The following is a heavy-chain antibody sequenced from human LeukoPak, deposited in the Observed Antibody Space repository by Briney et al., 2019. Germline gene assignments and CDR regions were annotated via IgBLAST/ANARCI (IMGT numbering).Heavy chain of an antibody. CDR1: GFTFDDYG. V-gene: IGHV3-20*04. J-gene: IGHJ4*02. Sequence: RGSLRPSCAASGFTFDDYGMSWVRQAPGKGLEWVSGINWNGGSTGYADSVKGRFTISRDNAKNSLYLQMNSLRAEDTALYYCARGLAAAGTAYWGQGTLVTVSS. CDR2: INWNGGST. CDR3: ARGLAAAGTAY. D-gene: IGHD6-13*01.